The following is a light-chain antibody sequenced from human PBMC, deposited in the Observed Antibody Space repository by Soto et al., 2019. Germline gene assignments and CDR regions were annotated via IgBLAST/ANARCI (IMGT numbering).Light chain of an antibody. V-gene: IGLV2-8*01. Sequence: QSVLTQPPSASGSPGQSVTISCTGTSSDVGAYNYVSWYQQYPGKAPKLMIYEVSKRPSGVPDRFSGSKSGKTASLTVSGLQAEDEADYCCSSYAGSNIWVFGGGTKVTVL. CDR3: SSYAGSNIWV. J-gene: IGLJ3*02. CDR2: EVS. CDR1: SSDVGAYNY.